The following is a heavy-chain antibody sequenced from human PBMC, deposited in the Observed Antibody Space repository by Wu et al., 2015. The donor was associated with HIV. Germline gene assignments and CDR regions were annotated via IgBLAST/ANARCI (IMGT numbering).Heavy chain of an antibody. D-gene: IGHD1-26*01. J-gene: IGHJ5*02. Sequence: QVKLVQSGTEVKKPGASVKVSCTTFGYTFINNFLHWVRQAPGQGPEWLGVINPRTDSTTYAQSFEARLTIARDTSQNTIYMQLSGLKSDDTATYFCARDVGQGIRKWFDPWGQGTLVTVSS. CDR1: GYTFINNF. CDR3: ARDVGQGIRKWFDP. V-gene: IGHV1-46*01. CDR2: INPRTDST.